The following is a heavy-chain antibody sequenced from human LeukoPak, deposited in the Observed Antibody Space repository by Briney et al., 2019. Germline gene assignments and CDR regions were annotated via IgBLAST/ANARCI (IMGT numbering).Heavy chain of an antibody. CDR1: GFTFSDYA. D-gene: IGHD3-9*01. V-gene: IGHV3-11*01. CDR3: ARDFYDILTGYYKRTTNWFDP. CDR2: ISSSGSTI. Sequence: PGGSLRLSCAASGFTFSDYAMNWVRQAPGKGLEWVSYISSSGSTIYYADSVKGRFTISRDNAKNSLYLQMNSLRAEDTAVYYCARDFYDILTGYYKRTTNWFDPWGQGTLVTVSS. J-gene: IGHJ5*02.